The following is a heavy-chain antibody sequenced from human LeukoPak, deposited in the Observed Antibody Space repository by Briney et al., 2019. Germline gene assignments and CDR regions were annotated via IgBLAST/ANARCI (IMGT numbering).Heavy chain of an antibody. Sequence: PSETLSLTCAVHGGSFSGYYWSWIRQPPGKGLEWIGEINHSGSTNYNPSLKSRVTISVDTSKNQFSLKLSSVTAADTAVYYCARVYTDYYYDSSGYSNAFDIWGQGTMVTVSS. CDR1: GGSFSGYY. D-gene: IGHD3-22*01. V-gene: IGHV4-34*01. J-gene: IGHJ3*02. CDR3: ARVYTDYYYDSSGYSNAFDI. CDR2: INHSGST.